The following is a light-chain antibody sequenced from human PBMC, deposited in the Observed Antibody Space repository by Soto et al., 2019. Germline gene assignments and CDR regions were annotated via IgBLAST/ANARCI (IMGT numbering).Light chain of an antibody. CDR3: SSYASSSPVV. J-gene: IGLJ2*01. V-gene: IGLV2-14*01. CDR1: SSDVGGYND. CDR2: DVS. Sequence: QSVLTQPASVSGSPGQSITISCTGTSSDVGGYNDVSWYQQHPGKAPKLMIYDVSNRPSGVSNRFSGSKSGNTASLTISGLQAEDEADYYCSSYASSSPVVFGGGTKLTVL.